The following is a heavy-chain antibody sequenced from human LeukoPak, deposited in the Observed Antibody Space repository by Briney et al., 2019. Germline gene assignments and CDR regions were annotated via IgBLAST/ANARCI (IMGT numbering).Heavy chain of an antibody. D-gene: IGHD6-19*01. Sequence: QPGGSLRLSCAASGFTFSSYDMHWVRQAPGRGLEWVALIWSDGSNKYYAESVKGRFTISRDNSENTLYLQMNSLRAEDTAVYYCAKRPPLSSGWPFDYWGQGTLVTVSS. CDR2: IWSDGSNK. J-gene: IGHJ4*02. CDR3: AKRPPLSSGWPFDY. V-gene: IGHV3-33*06. CDR1: GFTFSSYD.